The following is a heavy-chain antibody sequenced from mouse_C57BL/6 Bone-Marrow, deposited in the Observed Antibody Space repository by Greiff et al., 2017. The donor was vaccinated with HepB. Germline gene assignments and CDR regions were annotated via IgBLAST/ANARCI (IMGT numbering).Heavy chain of an antibody. CDR2: ISDGGSYT. J-gene: IGHJ3*01. Sequence: DVHLVESGGGLVKPGGSLKLSCAASGFTFSSYAMSWVRQTPEKRLEWVATISDGGSYTYYPDNVKGRFTISRDNAKNNLYLQMSHLKSEDTAMYYCARDRGIYYDYDEGDWGQGTLVTVSA. V-gene: IGHV5-4*01. CDR1: GFTFSSYA. CDR3: ARDRGIYYDYDEGD. D-gene: IGHD2-4*01.